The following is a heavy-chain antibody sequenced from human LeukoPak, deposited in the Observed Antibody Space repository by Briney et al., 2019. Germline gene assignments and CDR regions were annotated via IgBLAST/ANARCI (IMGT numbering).Heavy chain of an antibody. Sequence: ASVKLSCKPSGYTFTGYYMHLVRQAPGQGLEWMGWINPNSGGTNYAQKFQGRVTMTRDTSISTAYMELSRLRSDDTAVYYCARDPAQTGTSTAFDYWGQGTLVTVSS. CDR3: ARDPAQTGTSTAFDY. CDR2: INPNSGGT. D-gene: IGHD1-7*01. CDR1: GYTFTGYY. V-gene: IGHV1-2*02. J-gene: IGHJ4*02.